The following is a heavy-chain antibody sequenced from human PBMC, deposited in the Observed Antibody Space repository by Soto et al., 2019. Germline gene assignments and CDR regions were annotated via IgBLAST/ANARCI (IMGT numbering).Heavy chain of an antibody. V-gene: IGHV4-39*01. CDR3: ARLRFGSGSYYTNYYYYGMDV. Sequence: SETLSLTCTVSGGSISSSSYYWGWIRQPPGKGLEWIGSIYYSGSTYYNPSLKSRVTISVDTSKNQFSLKLSSVAAADTAVYYCARLRFGSGSYYTNYYYYGMDVWGQGTTVTVAS. J-gene: IGHJ6*02. CDR2: IYYSGST. CDR1: GGSISSSSYY. D-gene: IGHD3-10*01.